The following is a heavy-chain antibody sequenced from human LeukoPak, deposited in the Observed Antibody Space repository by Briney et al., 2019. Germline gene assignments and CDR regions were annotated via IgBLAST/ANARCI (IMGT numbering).Heavy chain of an antibody. CDR1: GFTFSNDW. V-gene: IGHV3-74*01. CDR2: INPGGTTT. CDR3: ARGRSGTYQY. Sequence: GGSLRLSCAASGFTFSNDWMHWVRQAPGKGLVWVSRINPGGTTTTYADSVKGRFTISRDNARKTLYLQMNSLRVEDTAVYYCARGRSGTYQYWGQGSLVTVSS. J-gene: IGHJ4*02. D-gene: IGHD1-26*01.